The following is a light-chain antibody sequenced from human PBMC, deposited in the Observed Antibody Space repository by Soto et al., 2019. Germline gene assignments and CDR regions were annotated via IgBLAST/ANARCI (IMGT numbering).Light chain of an antibody. V-gene: IGLV4-69*01. J-gene: IGLJ2*01. Sequence: QLVLTQSPSASASLGASVKLTCTLSSGHSSYAIAWHQQQPEKGPRYLMKLNSDGSHSKGDGIPDRFSGSSSGAERYLTISSLQSEDEADYYCQTWGTGIPPVVFGGGTQLTV. CDR1: SGHSSYA. CDR3: QTWGTGIPPVV. CDR2: LNSDGSH.